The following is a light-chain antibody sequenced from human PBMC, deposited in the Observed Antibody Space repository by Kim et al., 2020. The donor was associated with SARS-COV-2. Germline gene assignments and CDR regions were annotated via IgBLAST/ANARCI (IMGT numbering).Light chain of an antibody. CDR1: SLRTYY. CDR3: NSRDSSGNRV. J-gene: IGLJ3*02. Sequence: SSELTQDPALSVALGQTVRITCQGDSLRTYYASWYRQKPGQAPLLVIYRRNHRPSGIPDRFSGSTSGSTASLTITGAQAEDEADYHCNSRDSSGNRVFGG. V-gene: IGLV3-19*01. CDR2: RRN.